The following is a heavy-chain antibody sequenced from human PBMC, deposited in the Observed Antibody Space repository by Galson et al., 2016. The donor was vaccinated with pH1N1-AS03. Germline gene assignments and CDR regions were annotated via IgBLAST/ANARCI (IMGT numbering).Heavy chain of an antibody. V-gene: IGHV3-7*03. D-gene: IGHD1-26*01. CDR3: ARVPGADEWWFDP. CDR2: IKRDGEKK. CDR1: GFSLGNYW. Sequence: SLRLSCAASGFSLGNYWMTWVRQAPGKGLEWLANIKRDGEKKHYVDSVKGRFTSSTDNAKNSLYLEMNSLRAEDTAIYYCARVPGADEWWFDPWGQGTLVSVSS. J-gene: IGHJ5*02.